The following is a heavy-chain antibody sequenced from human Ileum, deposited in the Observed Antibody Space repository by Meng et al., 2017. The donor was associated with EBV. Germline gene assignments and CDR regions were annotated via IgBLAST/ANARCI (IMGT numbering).Heavy chain of an antibody. CDR1: GGSLSGAY. CDR3: ARRPTGIDY. J-gene: IGHJ4*02. D-gene: IGHD2-8*02. V-gene: IGHV4-34*12. CDR2: IIHGGSP. Sequence: QVQLQQWGAGLLKPSETLSLTCAVNGGSLSGAYWNWIRQPPGKGLEWIGEIIHGGSPSYNPSLKSRVTISIDTSKNQLSLMLSSATAADTAVYYCARRPTGIDYWGQGTLVTVSS.